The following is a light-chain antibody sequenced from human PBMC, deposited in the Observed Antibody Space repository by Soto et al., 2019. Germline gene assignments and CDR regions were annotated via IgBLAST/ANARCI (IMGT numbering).Light chain of an antibody. V-gene: IGKV4-1*01. CDR2: WAS. Sequence: DVVMTQSPDSLAVSLGERATINCKSSQSVLSSSNNKNYLVWYQQKPGQSPKLLIYWASTRESGVPDRFSGSGSGTDFTLTINNLQAEDVAVYYCQQHYYSWTFGPGTKVEIK. CDR1: QSVLSSSNNKNY. J-gene: IGKJ1*01. CDR3: QQHYYSWT.